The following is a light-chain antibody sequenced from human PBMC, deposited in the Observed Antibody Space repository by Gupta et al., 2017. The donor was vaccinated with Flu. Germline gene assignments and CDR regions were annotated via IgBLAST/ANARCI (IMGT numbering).Light chain of an antibody. J-gene: IGLJ2*01. CDR1: SSDVGSYNR. Sequence: SITISCTGTSSDVGSYNRVTWYKQHPGKAPKLMIYEVTKRPSGVSDRFSGSKSGNTASLTISGLQAEDEADYYCCSYAGSSTLIFGGGTKLTVL. CDR3: CSYAGSSTLI. V-gene: IGLV2-23*02. CDR2: EVT.